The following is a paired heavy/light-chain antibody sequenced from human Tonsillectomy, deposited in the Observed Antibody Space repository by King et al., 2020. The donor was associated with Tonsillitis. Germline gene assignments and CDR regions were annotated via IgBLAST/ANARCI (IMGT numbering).Heavy chain of an antibody. D-gene: IGHD2-2*01. CDR2: IYYTGNT. Sequence: QVQLQESGPGLVKPSETLSLTCAVSGGSIDTHPWSWIRQPPGKTLEWIGYIYYTGNTNYNPSLKSRVTISVDTSKNQFSLKLSSVTAADSAVYYCARAMPTYFYYYMDVWGKGTTVTVSS. CDR3: ARAMPTYFYYYMDV. J-gene: IGHJ6*03. CDR1: GGSIDTHP. V-gene: IGHV4-59*11.
Light chain of an antibody. Sequence: DVQLTQSPSFLSASVGDRVTITCRASQGIATYLAWYQQKPGKAPKLLIYAASTLQSGVPSRFSGSGSGTDFTLTISSLQPEDFATYYCQQLKTYPPTFGPGTEVDIK. CDR3: QQLKTYPPT. CDR2: AAS. J-gene: IGKJ3*01. V-gene: IGKV1-9*01. CDR1: QGIATY.